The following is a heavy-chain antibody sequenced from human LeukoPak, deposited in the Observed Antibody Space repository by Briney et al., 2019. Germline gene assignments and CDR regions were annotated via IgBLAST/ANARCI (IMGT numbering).Heavy chain of an antibody. V-gene: IGHV3-23*01. CDR3: AKQHSSDWNGLAEYFQH. CDR2: IRGSGDST. J-gene: IGHJ1*01. CDR1: GFTFSSYG. Sequence: GGTLRLSCAASGFTFSSYGMSWVRQAPGKGLEWVSGIRGSGDSTYYADSVKGRFTISRDNSKNTLYLQMKSLKAEDTAVYYCAKQHSSDWNGLAEYFQHWGQGTLVTVSS. D-gene: IGHD6-19*01.